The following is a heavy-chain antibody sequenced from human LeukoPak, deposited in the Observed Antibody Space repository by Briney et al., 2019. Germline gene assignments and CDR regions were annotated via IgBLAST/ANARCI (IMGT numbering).Heavy chain of an antibody. CDR2: IIPIFGTP. J-gene: IGHJ5*02. V-gene: IGHV1-69*13. D-gene: IGHD6-19*01. CDR3: AGGDTVAVTGSTES. Sequence: GASVKVSCKASGGTFSNYGISWVRQAPGQGLEWMGGIIPIFGTPKYEEKLQGRVTITADEASNIVYMELTSLRLEDTALYFCAGGDTVAVTGSTESWGQGTLVTVSS. CDR1: GGTFSNYG.